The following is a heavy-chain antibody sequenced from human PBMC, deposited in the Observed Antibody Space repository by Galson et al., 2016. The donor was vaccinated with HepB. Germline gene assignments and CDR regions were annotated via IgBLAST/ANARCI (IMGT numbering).Heavy chain of an antibody. CDR1: GFTFRNYG. Sequence: SLRLSCAASGFTFRNYGMTWVRQAPGKGLEVVSSISRSGDSTDYADSVKGRFTISRDNDKNTLSLQMNSPTSDDTAIYYCVQGCTAPAVWGKGTTVTVSS. V-gene: IGHV3-23*01. CDR3: VQGCTAPAV. J-gene: IGHJ6*04. D-gene: IGHD2-8*01. CDR2: ISRSGDST.